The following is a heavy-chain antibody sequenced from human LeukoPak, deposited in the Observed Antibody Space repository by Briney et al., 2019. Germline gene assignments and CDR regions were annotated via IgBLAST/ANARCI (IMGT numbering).Heavy chain of an antibody. Sequence: PSETLFLTCEVSGVSISSTNWWSWVRQPQGKGLEWIGEIFHSGSTKYNPSLKSRVNISVDKSKNQFALQLNSATAADTAVYYCALHRGYFHYWGQGTLVTVSS. CDR2: IFHSGST. J-gene: IGHJ4*02. D-gene: IGHD3-16*02. CDR3: ALHRGYFHY. V-gene: IGHV4-4*02. CDR1: GVSISSTNW.